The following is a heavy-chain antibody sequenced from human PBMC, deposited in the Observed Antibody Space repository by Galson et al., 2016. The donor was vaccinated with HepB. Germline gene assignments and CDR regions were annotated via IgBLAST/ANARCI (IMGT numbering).Heavy chain of an antibody. V-gene: IGHV4-39*01. CDR3: ASSLGRRDFDY. CDR2: MYYSGIT. Sequence: SETLSLTCTVSGDSISSNKYYWGWIRQPPGKGLEWIGSMYYSGITHYNPSLKSRVTISVDTSKNQFSLKLSSVTAADTAVYYCASSLGRRDFDYWGQGTLVTGSS. J-gene: IGHJ4*02. CDR1: GDSISSNKYY.